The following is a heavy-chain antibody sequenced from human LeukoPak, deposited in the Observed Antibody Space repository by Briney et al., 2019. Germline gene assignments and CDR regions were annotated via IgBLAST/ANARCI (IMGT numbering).Heavy chain of an antibody. CDR2: IYYSGST. J-gene: IGHJ3*02. CDR1: GGSISSGGYY. CDR3: ARDRQRGDIRI. D-gene: IGHD2-15*01. V-gene: IGHV4-31*03. Sequence: SETLSLTCTVSGGSISSGGYYWSWIRQHPGKGLEWIGYIYYSGSTYYNPSLKSRVTISVDTSKNQFSLELSSVTAADTAVYYCARDRQRGDIRIWGQGTMVTVSS.